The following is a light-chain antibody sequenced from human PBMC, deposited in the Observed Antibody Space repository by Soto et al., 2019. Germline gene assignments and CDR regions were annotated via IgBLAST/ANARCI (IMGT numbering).Light chain of an antibody. Sequence: QSALTQPASVSGSPGQSITISCTGTSSDVGGSNYVSWYQQYPGKVPKLLIYNVRIRPSGVSNRFSGSKSGNTASLTISGLAAEDEADYFCTSSTSDSLYVFGTGTKLTVL. CDR2: NVR. V-gene: IGLV2-14*01. CDR1: SSDVGGSNY. CDR3: TSSTSDSLYV. J-gene: IGLJ1*01.